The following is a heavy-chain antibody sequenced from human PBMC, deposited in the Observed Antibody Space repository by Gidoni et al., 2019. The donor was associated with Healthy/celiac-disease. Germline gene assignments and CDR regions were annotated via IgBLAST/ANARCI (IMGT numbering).Heavy chain of an antibody. J-gene: IGHJ4*02. V-gene: IGHV4-59*01. CDR3: ARSSDITGTMDY. CDR1: GGSISSYY. D-gene: IGHD1-7*01. Sequence: QLQLQESGPGLVKPSETLSLTCTVSGGSISSYYWSWIRQPPGKGLEWIGYIYYSGSTNYNPSLKSRVTISVDTSKNQFSLKLSSVTAADTAVYYCARSSDITGTMDYWGQGTLVTVTS. CDR2: IYYSGST.